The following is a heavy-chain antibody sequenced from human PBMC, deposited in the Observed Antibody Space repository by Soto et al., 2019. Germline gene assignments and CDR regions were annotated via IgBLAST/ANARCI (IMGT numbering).Heavy chain of an antibody. CDR2: ISGSGGST. D-gene: IGHD3-3*01. CDR3: AVYDFWSGYYTIDAFDI. J-gene: IGHJ3*02. CDR1: GFTFSSYA. V-gene: IGHV3-23*01. Sequence: GGSLRLSCAASGFTFSSYAMSWVRQAPGKGLEWVSAISGSGGSTYYADSVKGRFTISRDNSKNTLYLQMNSLRAEDTAVYYCAVYDFWSGYYTIDAFDIWGQGTMVTV.